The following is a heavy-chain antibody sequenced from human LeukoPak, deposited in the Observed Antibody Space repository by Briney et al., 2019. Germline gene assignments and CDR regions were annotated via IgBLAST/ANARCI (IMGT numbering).Heavy chain of an antibody. CDR3: ASGGSYYYYGMDV. J-gene: IGHJ6*02. Sequence: PSETLSLTCTVSGSSISSYYWSWIRQPPGKGLEWIGYIYYSGSTNYNPSLKSRVTISVDTSKNQFSLKLSSVTAADTAVYYCASGGSYYYYGMDVWGQGTTVTVSS. CDR2: IYYSGST. CDR1: GSSISSYY. D-gene: IGHD2-15*01. V-gene: IGHV4-59*08.